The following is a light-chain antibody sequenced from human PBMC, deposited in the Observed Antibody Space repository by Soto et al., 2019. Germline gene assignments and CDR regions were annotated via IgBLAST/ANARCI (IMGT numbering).Light chain of an antibody. CDR2: HAS. Sequence: DIQMTQSPSTLPASVGDRVTITCRASQSISTWLAWYQQKPGTAPKLLIYHASTLESGVPSRFSGSGSGTEFTLTISSLQPDDFATYYCQQYNSYSFGQGTKV. CDR3: QQYNSYS. CDR1: QSISTW. J-gene: IGKJ1*01. V-gene: IGKV1-5*01.